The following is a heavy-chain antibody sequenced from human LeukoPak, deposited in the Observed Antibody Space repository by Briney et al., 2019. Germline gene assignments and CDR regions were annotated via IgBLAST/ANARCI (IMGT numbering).Heavy chain of an antibody. J-gene: IGHJ3*02. D-gene: IGHD1-26*01. V-gene: IGHV1-69*13. CDR3: AREFHSGSYVDAFDI. CDR1: GGTFSSYA. CDR2: IIPIFGTA. Sequence: SVKVSCKASGGTFSSYAISWVRQAPGQGLEWMGGIIPIFGTANYAQKYQGRVTITADESTSTAYMELSSLRSEDTAVYYCAREFHSGSYVDAFDIWGQGTMVTVSS.